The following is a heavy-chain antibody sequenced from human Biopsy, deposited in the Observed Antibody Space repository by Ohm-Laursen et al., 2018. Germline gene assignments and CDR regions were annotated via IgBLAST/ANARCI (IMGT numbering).Heavy chain of an antibody. Sequence: TLSLTCAISGDLVSSYDAAWNWIRQSPSRGLEWLGRTYYRTKWYNDYALFVKGRITISAETSKNQVSLQLTSVTPEDTAVYYCARETTTGIPFNWLDSWGQGALVTVSS. CDR1: GDLVSSYDAA. V-gene: IGHV6-1*01. J-gene: IGHJ5*01. CDR3: ARETTTGIPFNWLDS. CDR2: TYYRTKWYN. D-gene: IGHD1-1*01.